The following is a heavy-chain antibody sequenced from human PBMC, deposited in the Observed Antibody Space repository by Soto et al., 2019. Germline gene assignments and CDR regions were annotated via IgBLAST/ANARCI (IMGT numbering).Heavy chain of an antibody. CDR2: IYYSGST. CDR3: ARTEGWYYFDY. D-gene: IGHD6-19*01. V-gene: IGHV4-59*01. J-gene: IGHJ4*02. CDR1: GGSISSYY. Sequence: SETLSLTCTVSGGSISSYYWSWIRQPPGKGLEWIGYIYYSGSTNYNPSLKSRVTISVDTSKNQFSLKLSSVTAADTAVYYCARTEGWYYFDYWGQGTLVTVS.